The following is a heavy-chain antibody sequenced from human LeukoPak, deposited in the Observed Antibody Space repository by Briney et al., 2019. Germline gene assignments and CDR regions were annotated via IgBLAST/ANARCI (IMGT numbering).Heavy chain of an antibody. Sequence: GGSLRHSCAAYGYTVSSNYMRWVRQAPGKGLEWVSVIYSGGSTYFADSVKGRFTISRDNSKNTLYLQMNSLRAEDTAVYYCARDLSGWSLDYWGQGTLVTVSS. CDR2: IYSGGST. V-gene: IGHV3-66*01. J-gene: IGHJ4*02. D-gene: IGHD3-10*01. CDR1: GYTVSSNY. CDR3: ARDLSGWSLDY.